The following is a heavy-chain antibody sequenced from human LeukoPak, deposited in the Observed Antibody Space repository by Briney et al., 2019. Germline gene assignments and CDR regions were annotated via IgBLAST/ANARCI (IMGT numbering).Heavy chain of an antibody. CDR2: IYSSGSF. CDR1: GGSISSYF. CDR3: ARSGGSSSGSLGLWYSDI. J-gene: IGHJ3*02. V-gene: IGHV4-4*07. Sequence: TETLSLTCTVSGGSISSYFWTWIRQPAGRGLEWIGHIYSSGSFKYNPSLMSRVTMSIDTSKNQLSLKLNSVTAADTAVYYCARSGGSSSGSLGLWYSDIWGQGTMVTVSS. D-gene: IGHD6-19*01.